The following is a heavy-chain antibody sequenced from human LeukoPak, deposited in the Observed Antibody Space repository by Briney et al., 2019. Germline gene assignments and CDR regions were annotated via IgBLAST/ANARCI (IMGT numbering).Heavy chain of an antibody. CDR1: GGSISSGSYY. V-gene: IGHV4-61*02. CDR3: ARDPPGYSSSWHAFEI. Sequence: SQTLSLTCSVSGGSISSGSYYWSWIRQPAGKGLEWIGRIYTSGSTNYNPSLKSRVTISVDASKKQFSLKLISVTAADTAVYYCARDPPGYSSSWHAFEIWGQGTMVTVST. CDR2: IYTSGST. J-gene: IGHJ3*02. D-gene: IGHD6-13*01.